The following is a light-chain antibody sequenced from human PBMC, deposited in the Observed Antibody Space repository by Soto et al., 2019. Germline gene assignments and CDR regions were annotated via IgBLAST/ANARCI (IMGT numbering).Light chain of an antibody. CDR3: ASYTSRSPLV. CDR2: DVS. V-gene: IGLV2-14*03. Sequence: QSALTQPASVSGSPGQSSTISCTGSSSDVGGYDFVSWYQHHPGKAPRLMIFDVSNRPSAVSNRFSGSKSGNTASLTISGLRAEDEGDYYCASYTSRSPLVLGTGTKVPVL. J-gene: IGLJ1*01. CDR1: SSDVGGYDF.